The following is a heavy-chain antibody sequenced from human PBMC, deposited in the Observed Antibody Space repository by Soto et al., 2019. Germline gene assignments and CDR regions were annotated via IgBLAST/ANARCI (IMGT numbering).Heavy chain of an antibody. CDR2: IKQDGSEK. J-gene: IGHJ1*01. V-gene: IGHV3-7*01. Sequence: PGGSLRLSCAASGFTFSDYWMSWVRQAPGKGLEGVANIKQDGSEKYYVDSVKGRFTISRDNAKNSLYLQMNSLRGEDKAVYYFSRRQHIRGSVYDSRGQRSLVTVSS. CDR1: GFTFSDYW. CDR3: SRRQHIRGSVYDS. D-gene: IGHD3-22*01.